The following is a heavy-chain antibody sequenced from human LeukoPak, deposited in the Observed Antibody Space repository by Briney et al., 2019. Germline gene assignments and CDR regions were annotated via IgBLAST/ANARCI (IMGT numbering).Heavy chain of an antibody. Sequence: SETLSLTCTVSGGSISSTSYYWGWIRQPPGKGLEWIGSIYYTGSTYYNPSLKSRVTISVDTSKNQFSLKLSSVTAADTAVYYCARGRVAIAAACNWFDPWGQGTLVTVSS. D-gene: IGHD6-13*01. V-gene: IGHV4-39*07. CDR1: GGSISSTSYY. CDR2: IYYTGST. J-gene: IGHJ5*02. CDR3: ARGRVAIAAACNWFDP.